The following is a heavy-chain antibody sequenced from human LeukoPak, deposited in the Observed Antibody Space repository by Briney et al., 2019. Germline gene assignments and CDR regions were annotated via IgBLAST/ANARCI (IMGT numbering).Heavy chain of an antibody. D-gene: IGHD1-26*01. Sequence: GGSLRLSCAASVVTFDDYTMHWGRQAPVKGVGWGSLISLDGVSRYYADSVKGRFTISRDNSKTSLYLQMNSLRTEDTALYYCAKEGELGWFDPWGQGTLVTVSP. CDR2: ISLDGVSR. CDR1: VVTFDDYT. J-gene: IGHJ5*02. V-gene: IGHV3-43*01. CDR3: AKEGELGWFDP.